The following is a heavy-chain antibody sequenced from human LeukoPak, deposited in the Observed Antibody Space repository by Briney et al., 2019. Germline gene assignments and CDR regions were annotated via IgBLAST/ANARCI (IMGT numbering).Heavy chain of an antibody. D-gene: IGHD4-17*01. CDR2: IYYSGST. CDR3: ARGSTVTHFDY. Sequence: SETLSLTCTVSGGSISSYYWSWIRQPPGKGLEWIGYIYYSGSTNYNPSLKSRVTISVDTSKNQFSLKLSSVTAADTAVYYCARGSTVTHFDYWGQGTLVTVSS. CDR1: GGSISSYY. J-gene: IGHJ4*02. V-gene: IGHV4-59*01.